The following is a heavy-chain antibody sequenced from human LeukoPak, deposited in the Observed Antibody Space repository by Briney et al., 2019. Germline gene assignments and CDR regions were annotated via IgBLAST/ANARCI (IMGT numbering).Heavy chain of an antibody. CDR1: GYTFTGYY. CDR2: INPNSGGT. V-gene: IGHV1-2*02. J-gene: IGHJ1*01. D-gene: IGHD2-2*01. CDR3: ARDPGYCSSTSCFPEYFQH. Sequence: ASVKVSCKASGYTFTGYYMDWVRQAPGQGLEWMGWINPNSGGTNYAQKFQGRVTMTRDTSISTAYMELSRLRSDDTAVYYCARDPGYCSSTSCFPEYFQHWGQGTLVTVSS.